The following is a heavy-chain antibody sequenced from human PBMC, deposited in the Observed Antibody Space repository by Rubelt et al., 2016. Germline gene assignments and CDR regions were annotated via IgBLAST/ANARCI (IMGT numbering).Heavy chain of an antibody. Sequence: QVQLQQWGAGLLKPSETLSLTCAVYGGSFSGYYWSWIRQPPGKGLEWSGEINHSGSTNYNPSLKSRVTISVDTSKSQFSLKLSSVTAADTAVYYCARGRMGFHYYYYGMDVWGQGTTVTVSS. J-gene: IGHJ6*02. D-gene: IGHD1-26*01. CDR3: ARGRMGFHYYYYGMDV. V-gene: IGHV4-34*01. CDR2: INHSGST. CDR1: GGSFSGYY.